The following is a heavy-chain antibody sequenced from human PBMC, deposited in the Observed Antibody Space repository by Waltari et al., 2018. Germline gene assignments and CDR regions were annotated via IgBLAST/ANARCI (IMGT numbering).Heavy chain of an antibody. CDR2: ISHGGGSI. D-gene: IGHD2-2*01. CDR3: ARELANYYASSGNFDQ. CDR1: GLSFFNSD. J-gene: IGHJ4*02. Sequence: DVNLRESGGGLVKPGGSLRLSCIVSGLSFFNSDMKWVRQSTGRGLEWISYISHGGGSISYGDSVRGRFTVSRDNEKNALFLQMDSLGHDDTAIYYCARELANYYASSGNFDQWGQGTLVTVSS. V-gene: IGHV3-48*03.